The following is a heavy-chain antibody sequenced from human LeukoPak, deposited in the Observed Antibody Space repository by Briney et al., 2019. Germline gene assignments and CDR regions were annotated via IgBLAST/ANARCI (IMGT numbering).Heavy chain of an antibody. V-gene: IGHV4-61*02. Sequence: SETLSLTCTVSGDSISSGSYYWSWIRQPAGKGLEWIGRIYTSGSTYYNPSLKSRVTISVDTSKNQFSLKLSSVTAADTAVYYCARDIGQWLVPGYWGQGTLVTVSS. CDR2: IYTSGST. J-gene: IGHJ4*02. CDR1: GDSISSGSYY. D-gene: IGHD6-19*01. CDR3: ARDIGQWLVPGY.